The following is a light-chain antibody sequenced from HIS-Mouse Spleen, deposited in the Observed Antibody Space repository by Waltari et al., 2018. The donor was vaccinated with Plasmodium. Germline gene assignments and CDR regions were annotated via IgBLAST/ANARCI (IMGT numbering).Light chain of an antibody. Sequence: EIVLTQSPGTLSLSPGERAPLSCRASQSVSSSYLAWYKQKPGQAPRLLIYGASSRATGIPDRFSGSGSGTDFTLTISRLEPEDFAVYYCQQYGSSPYTFGQGTKLEIK. J-gene: IGKJ2*01. CDR2: GAS. CDR1: QSVSSSY. CDR3: QQYGSSPYT. V-gene: IGKV3-20*01.